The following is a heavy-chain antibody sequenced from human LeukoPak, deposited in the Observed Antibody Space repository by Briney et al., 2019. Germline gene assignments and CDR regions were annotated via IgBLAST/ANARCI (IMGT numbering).Heavy chain of an antibody. CDR3: ARIGHEDYYFNY. CDR1: GGSISSYY. Sequence: SETLSLTCTVSGGSISSYYWSWIRQPPGKGLEWIGYIYYSGSTNYNPSLKSRVTISVDTSKNQFSLKLSSVTAADTAVYYCARIGHEDYYFNYWGQGTLVTVSS. J-gene: IGHJ4*02. V-gene: IGHV4-59*01. CDR2: IYYSGST.